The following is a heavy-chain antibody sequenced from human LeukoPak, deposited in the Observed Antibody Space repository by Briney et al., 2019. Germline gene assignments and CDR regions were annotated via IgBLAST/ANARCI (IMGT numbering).Heavy chain of an antibody. CDR1: GGSISSGDYY. CDR3: ASSSGYYTDFDY. CDR2: IYYSGST. V-gene: IGHV4-30-4*01. J-gene: IGHJ4*02. Sequence: PSETLSLTCTVSGGSISSGDYYWSWICQPPGKGLEWIGYIYYSGSTYYNPSLKSRVTISVDTSKNQFSLKLSSVTAADTAVYYCASSSGYYTDFDYWGQGTLVTVSS. D-gene: IGHD3-22*01.